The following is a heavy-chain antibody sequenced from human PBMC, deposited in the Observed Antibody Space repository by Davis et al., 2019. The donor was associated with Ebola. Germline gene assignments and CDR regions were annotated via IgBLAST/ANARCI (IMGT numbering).Heavy chain of an antibody. V-gene: IGHV4-39*01. J-gene: IGHJ4*02. CDR2: LYYSGAT. CDR1: GGSISSSTYY. Sequence: MPSETLSLTCSVSGGSISSSTYYWGWIRQPPGKGLEWIGSLYYSGATYYNPSLKSRVTISVDTSKNQFSLKLSSVTAADTAVYYCASGVDTVFNYWGQGTLVTVSS. CDR3: ASGVDTVFNY. D-gene: IGHD5-18*01.